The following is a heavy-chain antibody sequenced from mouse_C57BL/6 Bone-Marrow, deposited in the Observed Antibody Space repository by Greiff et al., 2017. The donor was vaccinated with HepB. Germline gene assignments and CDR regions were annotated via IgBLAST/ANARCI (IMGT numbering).Heavy chain of an antibody. V-gene: IGHV1-15*01. CDR1: GYTFTDYE. J-gene: IGHJ3*01. Sequence: QVHVKQSGAELVRPGASVTLSCKASGYTFTDYEMHWVKQTPVHGLEWIGAIDPETGGTAYNQKFKGKAILTADKSSSTAYMELRSLTSEDSAVYYCTRFDYDVWFAYWGQGTLVTVSA. D-gene: IGHD2-4*01. CDR3: TRFDYDVWFAY. CDR2: IDPETGGT.